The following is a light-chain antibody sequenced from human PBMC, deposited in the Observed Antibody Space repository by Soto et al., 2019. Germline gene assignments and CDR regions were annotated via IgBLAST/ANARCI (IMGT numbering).Light chain of an antibody. V-gene: IGKV3-11*01. CDR1: QSVSSY. CDR2: DAS. J-gene: IGKJ4*01. CDR3: QHRSNWPLT. Sequence: EIVLTQSPATLSLSPGERATLSCRASQSVSSYLAWYQQRPGQAPRLLIYDASNRATAIPARFSGSGSGTDFTLTISSLEPEDFAVYYCQHRSNWPLTFSGGTKVEIK.